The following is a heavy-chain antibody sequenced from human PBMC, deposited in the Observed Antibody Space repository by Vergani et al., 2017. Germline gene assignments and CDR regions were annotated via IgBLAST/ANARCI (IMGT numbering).Heavy chain of an antibody. V-gene: IGHV5-10-1*01. Sequence: EVQLVQSGAEVKKPGESLRISCKGSGYSFTSYWISWVRQMPGKGLEWMGRIDPSDSYTNYSPSFQGHVTISADKSISTAYLQWSSLKASDTAMYYCARQNYYDSSGYLDPYYYYYYMDVWGKGTTVTVSS. CDR1: GYSFTSYW. D-gene: IGHD3-22*01. CDR3: ARQNYYDSSGYLDPYYYYYYMDV. CDR2: IDPSDSYT. J-gene: IGHJ6*03.